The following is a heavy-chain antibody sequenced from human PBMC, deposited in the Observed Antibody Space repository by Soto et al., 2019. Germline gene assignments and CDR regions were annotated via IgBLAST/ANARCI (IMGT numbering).Heavy chain of an antibody. CDR3: ATHLSRSRGLKVWHFEL. Sequence: ASVKVSCKVSGHSLTELCIHWVRQAPGKGLEWMGGFDPEDGKVIYTQKFQGRVSVTEDTSTDTAYMEMSSLGYEDTAMFYCATHLSRSRGLKVWHFELWGRGTPVTVSS. CDR1: GHSLTELC. V-gene: IGHV1-24*01. CDR2: FDPEDGKV. J-gene: IGHJ2*01. D-gene: IGHD3-10*01.